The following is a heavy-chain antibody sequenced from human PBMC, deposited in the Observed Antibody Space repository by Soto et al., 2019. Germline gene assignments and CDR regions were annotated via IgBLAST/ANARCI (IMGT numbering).Heavy chain of an antibody. J-gene: IGHJ6*02. CDR1: GGSISSYY. CDR2: IYYSGST. Sequence: PSETLSLTCTVSGGSISSYYWSWIRQPPGKGLEWIGYIYYSGSTNYNPSLKSRVTISVDTSKDQFSLKLSSVTAADTAVYYCARGGYFDWLLYSGDYYYGMDVWGQGTTVTSP. V-gene: IGHV4-59*01. CDR3: ARGGYFDWLLYSGDYYYGMDV. D-gene: IGHD3-9*01.